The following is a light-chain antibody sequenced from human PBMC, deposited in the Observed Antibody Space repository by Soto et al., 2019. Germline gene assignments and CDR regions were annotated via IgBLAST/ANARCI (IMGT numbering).Light chain of an antibody. CDR3: LVVYSDAWV. CDR2: DTY. J-gene: IGLJ3*02. V-gene: IGLV7-46*01. CDR1: IGAVTNSHY. Sequence: QAVVTQEPSLTVSPGGTVTLTCGSSIGAVTNSHYPYWFQQKAGQAPRTLIFDTYNKQSWTPARFSGSLLGGKAALTLSGAQPEDEADYYCLVVYSDAWVFGGGTQLTVL.